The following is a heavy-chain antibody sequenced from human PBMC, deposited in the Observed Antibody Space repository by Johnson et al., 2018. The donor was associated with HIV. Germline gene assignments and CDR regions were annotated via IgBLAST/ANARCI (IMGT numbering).Heavy chain of an antibody. J-gene: IGHJ3*02. CDR2: ISGSGGSR. D-gene: IGHD5-24*01. CDR3: ARDRAVPDDGYNDYAFDI. CDR1: GFTFSSYA. Sequence: VQLVESGGGLVQPGGSLRLSCAVSGFTFSSYAMSWVRQAPGKGLEWVSAISGSGGSRYYADSVKGRFPISKYTSKNTLYLQMNSLRAEDTAVYYCARDRAVPDDGYNDYAFDIWGQGTMVTVSS. V-gene: IGHV3-23*04.